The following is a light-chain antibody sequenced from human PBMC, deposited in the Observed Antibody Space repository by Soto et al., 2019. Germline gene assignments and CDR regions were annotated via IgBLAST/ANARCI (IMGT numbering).Light chain of an antibody. V-gene: IGKV3-20*01. CDR3: QQYGSSPT. Sequence: DIVLTQSPGTLSLSPGERATLSCSSSQSVSRNYLAWYQQKPDQAPKLVIYDVSCRVAGIPDRFSGSGSGTDFTLTISILEPEDFTVYYWQQYGSSPTFGQATNVEIK. CDR1: QSVSRNY. J-gene: IGKJ1*01. CDR2: DVS.